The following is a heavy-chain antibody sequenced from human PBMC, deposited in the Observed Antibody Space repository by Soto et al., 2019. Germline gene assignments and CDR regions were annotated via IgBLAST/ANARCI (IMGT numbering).Heavy chain of an antibody. CDR1: GYTFTVYY. V-gene: IGHV1-2*04. J-gene: IGHJ6*02. CDR3: ARGGLTVVTPGYYYYYYGMDV. Sequence: ASVKVSCKASGYTFTVYYMHWVRQAPGQGLEWMGWINPNSGGTNYAQKFQGWVTMTRDTSISTAYMELSRLRSDDTAVYYCARGGLTVVTPGYYYYYYGMDVWGQGTTVTVSS. D-gene: IGHD2-21*02. CDR2: INPNSGGT.